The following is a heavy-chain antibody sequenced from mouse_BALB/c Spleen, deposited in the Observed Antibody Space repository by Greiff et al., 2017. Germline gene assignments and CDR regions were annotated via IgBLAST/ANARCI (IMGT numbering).Heavy chain of an antibody. Sequence: QVQLKESGPGLVQPSQSLSITCTVSGFSLTSYGVHWVRQSPGKGLEWLGVIWSGGSTDYNAAFISRLSISKDNSKSQVFFKMNSLQANDTAIYYCARRWPGHDYAMDYWGQGTSVTVSS. J-gene: IGHJ4*01. CDR3: ARRWPGHDYAMDY. CDR1: GFSLTSYG. D-gene: IGHD2-3*01. V-gene: IGHV2-2*02. CDR2: IWSGGST.